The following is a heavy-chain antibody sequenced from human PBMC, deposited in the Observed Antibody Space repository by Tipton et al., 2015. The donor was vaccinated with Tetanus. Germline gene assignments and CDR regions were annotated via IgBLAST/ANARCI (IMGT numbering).Heavy chain of an antibody. V-gene: IGHV3-33*07. CDR3: ARQKARGVWQDKKWVNYFCGLDV. CDR2: IWYDGSNA. D-gene: IGHD3-16*01. Sequence: SLRLSCKGSGFTFKHHGTYWVRQAPGKGLERVALIWYDGSNADYAHSMRGRFTISRDNSKNTLSLQMNSLRAEDTAVYYCARQKARGVWQDKKWVNYFCGLDVWGQGTTVSVSS. J-gene: IGHJ6*02. CDR1: GFTFKHHG.